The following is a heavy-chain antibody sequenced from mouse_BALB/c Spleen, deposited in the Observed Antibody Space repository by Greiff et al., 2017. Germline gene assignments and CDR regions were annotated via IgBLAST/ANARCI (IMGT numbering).Heavy chain of an antibody. V-gene: IGHV1S135*01. D-gene: IGHD1-1*01. CDR2: IDPFNGGT. Sequence: VQLQQSGPELMKPGASVKISCKASGYSFTSYYMHWVKQSHGKSLEWIGYIDPFNGGTSYNQKFKGKATLTVDKSSSTDYMHLSSLTSEDSAVYYGAREGYGSSLYAMDYWGQGTSVTVSS. J-gene: IGHJ4*01. CDR1: GYSFTSYY. CDR3: AREGYGSSLYAMDY.